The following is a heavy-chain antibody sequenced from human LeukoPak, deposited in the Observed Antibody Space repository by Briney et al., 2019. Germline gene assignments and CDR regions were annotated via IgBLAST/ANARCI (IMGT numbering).Heavy chain of an antibody. D-gene: IGHD1-26*01. CDR1: GFTFSSYS. Sequence: PGGSLRLSCAASGFTFSSYSMNWVRQAPGKGLEWVSSISSSSSYIYYADSVKGRFTISRDNAKNSLYLQMNSLRAEDTAVYYCAREVSGKLSYYFDYWGQGTLVTVSS. CDR3: AREVSGKLSYYFDY. J-gene: IGHJ4*02. V-gene: IGHV3-21*01. CDR2: ISSSSSYI.